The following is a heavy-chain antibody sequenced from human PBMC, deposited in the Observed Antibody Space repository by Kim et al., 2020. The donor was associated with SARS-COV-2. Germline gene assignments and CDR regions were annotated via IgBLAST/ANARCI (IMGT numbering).Heavy chain of an antibody. Sequence: SVKVSCKASGGTFSSYAISWVRQAPGQGLEWMGGIIPIFGTANYAQKFQGRVTITADESTSTAYMELSSLRSEDTAVYYCARGGPARYYDSSGYSYYFDYWGQGTLVTVSS. D-gene: IGHD3-22*01. V-gene: IGHV1-69*13. CDR3: ARGGPARYYDSSGYSYYFDY. CDR1: GGTFSSYA. CDR2: IIPIFGTA. J-gene: IGHJ4*02.